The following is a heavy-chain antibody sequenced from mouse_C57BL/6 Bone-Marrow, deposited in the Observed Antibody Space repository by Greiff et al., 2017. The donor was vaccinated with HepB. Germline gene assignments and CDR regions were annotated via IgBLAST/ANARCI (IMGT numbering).Heavy chain of an antibody. D-gene: IGHD1-1*02. CDR2: ISDGGSYT. Sequence: EVQLVESGGGLVKPGGSLKLSCAASGFTFSSYAMSWVRQTPEKRLEWVATISDGGSYTYYPDNVKGRFTISRDNAKNNLYLQMSHLKSEDTAMYYCARAPYGAIDYWGQGTSVTVSS. CDR3: ARAPYGAIDY. J-gene: IGHJ4*01. CDR1: GFTFSSYA. V-gene: IGHV5-4*01.